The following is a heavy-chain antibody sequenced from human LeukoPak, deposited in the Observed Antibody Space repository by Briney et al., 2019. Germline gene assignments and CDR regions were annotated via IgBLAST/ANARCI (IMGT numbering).Heavy chain of an antibody. CDR1: GFTFSSYW. D-gene: IGHD3-10*01. J-gene: IGHJ2*01. CDR2: INSDGSST. Sequence: GGSLRLSCAASGFTFSSYWMPWVRQAPGKGLVWVSRINSDGSSTSYADSVKGRFTISRDSAKNTLYLQMNSLRAEDTAVYYCARRGGLSYWYFDLWGRGTLVTVSS. V-gene: IGHV3-74*01. CDR3: ARRGGLSYWYFDL.